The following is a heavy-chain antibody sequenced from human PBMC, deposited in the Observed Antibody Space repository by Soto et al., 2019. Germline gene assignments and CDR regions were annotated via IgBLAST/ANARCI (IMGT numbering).Heavy chain of an antibody. Sequence: EVLLVESGGGVVPPGGSLRLSCAASGFTFEDYGMSWVRQAPGKGLEWVSGINWNGGNTGYADSVKGRFTISRDNAKNPLYLQMNSLRAEDTALYYCARRRVGWYFDLWGRGTLVTVSS. J-gene: IGHJ2*01. CDR1: GFTFEDYG. CDR2: INWNGGNT. CDR3: ARRRVGWYFDL. D-gene: IGHD2-15*01. V-gene: IGHV3-20*04.